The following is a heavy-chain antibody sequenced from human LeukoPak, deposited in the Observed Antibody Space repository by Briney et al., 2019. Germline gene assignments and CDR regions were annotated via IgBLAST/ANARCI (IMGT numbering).Heavy chain of an antibody. CDR3: ARGRRQRLIKGYNWFDP. Sequence: SETLSLTCAVYGGSFSGYYWSWIRQPPGKGLEWTGEINHSGSTNYNPSLKSRVTISVDTSKNQFSLKLSSVSAADTAVYYCARGRRQRLIKGYNWFDPWGQGALVTVSS. D-gene: IGHD6-25*01. CDR2: INHSGST. J-gene: IGHJ5*02. CDR1: GGSFSGYY. V-gene: IGHV4-34*01.